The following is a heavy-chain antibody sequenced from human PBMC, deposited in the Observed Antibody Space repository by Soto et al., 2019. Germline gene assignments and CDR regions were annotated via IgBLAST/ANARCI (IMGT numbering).Heavy chain of an antibody. V-gene: IGHV4-30-4*01. J-gene: IGHJ5*02. CDR3: ARYSGYEGLRFDP. D-gene: IGHD5-12*01. CDR1: GGSISSGDYY. CDR2: IYYSGST. Sequence: TLSLPFTVSGGSISSGDYYWSCIRQPPGKGLEWIGYIYYSGSTYYNPSLKSRVTISVDTSKNQFSLKLSSVNAADTAVYYCARYSGYEGLRFDPWGQGTRVTVSS.